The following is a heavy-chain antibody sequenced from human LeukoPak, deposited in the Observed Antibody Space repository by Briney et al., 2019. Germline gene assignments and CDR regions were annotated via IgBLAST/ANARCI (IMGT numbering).Heavy chain of an antibody. J-gene: IGHJ3*02. D-gene: IGHD3-10*01. Sequence: ASVKVSCKASGYTFTSYDINWVRQATGQGLEWMGWMNPNSGNTGYAQKFQGRVTITRNTSISTAYMELSSLRSEDTAVYYCAAIYGSDAFDIWGQGTMVTVSS. CDR1: GYTFTSYD. CDR2: MNPNSGNT. CDR3: AAIYGSDAFDI. V-gene: IGHV1-8*03.